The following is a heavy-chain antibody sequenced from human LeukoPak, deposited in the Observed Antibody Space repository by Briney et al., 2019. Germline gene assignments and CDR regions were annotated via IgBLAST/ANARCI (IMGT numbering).Heavy chain of an antibody. CDR1: GFTFSSYA. J-gene: IGHJ6*03. V-gene: IGHV3-30*04. CDR2: ISYDGSNK. Sequence: QPGRSLRLSCAASGFTFSSYAMHWVRQAPGKGVEWVAVISYDGSNKYYADSVKGRFTISRDSSKNILYLQMNSLRAEDTAVYYCAKDRCSNGVGCYYYYMDVWGKGTTVTISS. CDR3: AKDRCSNGVGCYYYYMDV. D-gene: IGHD2-8*01.